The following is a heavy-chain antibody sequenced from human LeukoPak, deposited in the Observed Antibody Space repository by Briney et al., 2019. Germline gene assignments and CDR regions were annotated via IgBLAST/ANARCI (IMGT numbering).Heavy chain of an antibody. Sequence: RAGGSLRLSCAASGFTFSNYNMNWVRQAPGKGLEWVSSISSSSSYIYYADSVKGRFTISRDNAKNSLYLQMNSLRAEDTAVYYCARDRRIAVAELHFDYWGQGTLVTVSS. D-gene: IGHD6-19*01. CDR1: GFTFSNYN. CDR2: ISSSSSYI. V-gene: IGHV3-21*01. J-gene: IGHJ4*02. CDR3: ARDRRIAVAELHFDY.